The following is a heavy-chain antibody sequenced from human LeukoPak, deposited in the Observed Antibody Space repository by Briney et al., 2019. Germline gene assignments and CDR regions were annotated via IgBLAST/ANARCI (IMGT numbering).Heavy chain of an antibody. CDR1: GYIFTSYG. CDR3: ARDLPGQGDYVWGSYRYPSFDAFDI. Sequence: ASVKVSCKASGYIFTSYGISWVRQAPGQGLEWMGWISAHNGNTNYAQKFQGRVTMTTDTSTSTAYMELRSLRSDDTAVYYCARDLPGQGDYVWGSYRYPSFDAFDIWGQGTMVTVSS. CDR2: ISAHNGNT. V-gene: IGHV1-18*01. J-gene: IGHJ3*02. D-gene: IGHD3-16*02.